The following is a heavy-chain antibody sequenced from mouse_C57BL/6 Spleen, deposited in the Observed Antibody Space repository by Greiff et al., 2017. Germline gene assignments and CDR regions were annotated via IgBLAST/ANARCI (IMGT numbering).Heavy chain of an antibody. CDR2: IHPNSGST. D-gene: IGHD1-1*01. Sequence: VQLQQPGAELVKPGASVKLSCKASGYTFTSYWMHWVKQRPGQGLEWIGMIHPNSGSTNYNEKFKSKATLTVDKSSSTAYMQLSSLTSEDSAVYYCAREGYYGSSLWFAYWGQGTLVTVSA. V-gene: IGHV1-64*01. CDR1: GYTFTSYW. J-gene: IGHJ3*01. CDR3: AREGYYGSSLWFAY.